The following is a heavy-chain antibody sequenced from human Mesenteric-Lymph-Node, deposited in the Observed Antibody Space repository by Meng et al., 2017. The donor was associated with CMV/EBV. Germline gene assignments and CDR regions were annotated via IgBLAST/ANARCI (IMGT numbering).Heavy chain of an antibody. V-gene: IGHV3-30*02. J-gene: IGHJ1*01. CDR3: ARDQVVAVPAAISGYFQH. CDR2: INEDGSSK. D-gene: IGHD2-2*01. Sequence: GESLKISCAASGFTFSSYGMHWVRQAPGKGLEWVANINEDGSSKDYVDSVKGRFTISRDNSKNTLYLQMNSLRAGDTAVYYCARDQVVAVPAAISGYFQHWGQGTLVTVSS. CDR1: GFTFSSYG.